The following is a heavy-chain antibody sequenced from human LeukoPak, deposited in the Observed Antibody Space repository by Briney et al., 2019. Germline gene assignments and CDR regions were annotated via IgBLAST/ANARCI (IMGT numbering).Heavy chain of an antibody. Sequence: GGSLRLSCAASGFTFSSYAMSWVRQAPGKGLEWVSVIYSGGSTYYADYVMGRFTTSRDNYKNKPHLKMNSLRAEDTAVYYCARELYYYDSSGYYYYYYYMDVWGKGTTVTVS. D-gene: IGHD3-22*01. CDR1: GFTFSSYA. CDR3: ARELYYYDSSGYYYYYYYMDV. V-gene: IGHV3-66*02. CDR2: IYSGGST. J-gene: IGHJ6*03.